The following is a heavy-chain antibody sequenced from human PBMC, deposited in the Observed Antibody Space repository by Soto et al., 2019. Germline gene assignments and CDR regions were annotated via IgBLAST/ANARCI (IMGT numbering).Heavy chain of an antibody. CDR2: ISLYSDGT. J-gene: IGHJ5*02. D-gene: IGHD2-2*01. Sequence: QFQLVQSGGEVKRPGASVKVSCKTSGYTFSNYGIPWVRQSPGQPLEWLGWISLYSDGTKYAQKFQGRVSMTTDTSTTTAYMELRSLRSDDTAVYYCARVVPGAEAWFGPWGQGTLVTVSS. V-gene: IGHV1-18*01. CDR1: GYTFSNYG. CDR3: ARVVPGAEAWFGP.